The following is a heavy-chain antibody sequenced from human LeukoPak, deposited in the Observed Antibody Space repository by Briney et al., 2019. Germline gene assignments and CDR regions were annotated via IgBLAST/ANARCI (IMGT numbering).Heavy chain of an antibody. J-gene: IGHJ4*02. CDR3: SVHPGYSSWTAHRGILDY. D-gene: IGHD6-6*01. Sequence: ASVKVSCKASGYTFTGYYMHWVRQAPGQGLEWMGWINPNSGGTNYAQKFQGRVTMTRDTSISTAYMELSGLRPEDTAVYYCSVHPGYSSWTAHRGILDYWGQGVLVTVSS. CDR1: GYTFTGYY. CDR2: INPNSGGT. V-gene: IGHV1-2*02.